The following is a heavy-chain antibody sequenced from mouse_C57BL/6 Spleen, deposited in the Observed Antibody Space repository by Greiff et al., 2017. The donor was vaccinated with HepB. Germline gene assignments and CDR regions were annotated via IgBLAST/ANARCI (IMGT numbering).Heavy chain of an antibody. D-gene: IGHD1-1*01. Sequence: QVQLQQPGAELVKPGASVKVSCKASGYTFTSYWMHWVKQRPGQGLEWIGRIHPSDSDTNYNQKFKGKATLTVDKSCSTAYMQLSSLTSEDSAGFYCAILYYASWFADWGQGTLVTVSA. J-gene: IGHJ3*01. V-gene: IGHV1-74*01. CDR3: AILYYASWFAD. CDR2: IHPSDSDT. CDR1: GYTFTSYW.